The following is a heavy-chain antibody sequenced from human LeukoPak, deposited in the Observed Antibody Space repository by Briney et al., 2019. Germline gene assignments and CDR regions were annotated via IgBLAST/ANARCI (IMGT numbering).Heavy chain of an antibody. J-gene: IGHJ4*02. CDR2: ISGSGGST. CDR3: ANEAYYYDSSGYYYFDY. CDR1: GFTFSSYA. V-gene: IGHV3-23*01. D-gene: IGHD3-22*01. Sequence: GASLRLSCAASGFTFSSYAMSWVRQAPGKGLEWVSAISGSGGSTYYAGCVKGGFTISRDNSKNTLYLQVNSLRAGDTTVYYCANEAYYYDSSGYYYFDYWGQGTLVTVSS.